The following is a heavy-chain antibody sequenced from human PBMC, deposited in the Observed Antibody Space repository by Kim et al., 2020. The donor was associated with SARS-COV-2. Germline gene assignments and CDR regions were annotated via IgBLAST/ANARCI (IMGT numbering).Heavy chain of an antibody. Sequence: GGSLRLSCAASGFTFSTYWMTWVRQAPGKGLEWVANINQGGTEKYYVASVKGLFTFSRDNAKNSLFLFVNRLSVEETAFYYCGGTDYGYYVWGQGTLVTV. D-gene: IGHD4-17*01. J-gene: IGHJ4*02. CDR3: GGTDYGYYV. V-gene: IGHV3-7*01. CDR2: INQGGTEK. CDR1: GFTFSTYW.